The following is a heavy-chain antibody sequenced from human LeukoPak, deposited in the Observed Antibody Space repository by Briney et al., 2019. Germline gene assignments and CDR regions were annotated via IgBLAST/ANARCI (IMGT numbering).Heavy chain of an antibody. Sequence: PGXSLRLSCAASGFTFSSYGMHWVRQAPGKGLEWVAVIWYDGSNKYYADSVKGRFTISRDNSKNTLYLQMNSLRAEDTAVYYCAKDLGYYDSSPFDYWGQGTLVTVSS. V-gene: IGHV3-33*06. J-gene: IGHJ4*02. CDR2: IWYDGSNK. D-gene: IGHD3-22*01. CDR1: GFTFSSYG. CDR3: AKDLGYYDSSPFDY.